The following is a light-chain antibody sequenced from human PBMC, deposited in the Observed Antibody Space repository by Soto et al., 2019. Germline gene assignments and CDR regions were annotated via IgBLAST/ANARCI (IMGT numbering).Light chain of an antibody. CDR3: QQRSNWPT. Sequence: EVVMTQSPATLSVSPGERATLSCRASQSVSSYLAWCQQKPGQAPRLLIYDASNRATGIPARFSGSGSGTDFTLTISSLEPEDFAVYYCQQRSNWPTFGQGTRLEIK. J-gene: IGKJ5*01. V-gene: IGKV3-11*01. CDR2: DAS. CDR1: QSVSSY.